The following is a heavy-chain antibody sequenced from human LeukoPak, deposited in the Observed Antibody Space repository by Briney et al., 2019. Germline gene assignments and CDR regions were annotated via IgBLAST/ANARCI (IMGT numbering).Heavy chain of an antibody. CDR3: ARKYYDILTGINWFDP. J-gene: IGHJ5*02. CDR1: GYTFTSYY. Sequence: GASVKVSCKASGYTFTSYYMHWVRQAPGQGLEWMGIINPSGGSTSYAQKFQGRVTMTGDTSTSTVYMELSSLRSEDTAVYYCARKYYDILTGINWFDPWGQGTLVTVSS. D-gene: IGHD3-9*01. V-gene: IGHV1-46*01. CDR2: INPSGGST.